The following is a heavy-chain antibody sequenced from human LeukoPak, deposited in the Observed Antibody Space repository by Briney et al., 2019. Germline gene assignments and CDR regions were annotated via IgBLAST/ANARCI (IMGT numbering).Heavy chain of an antibody. Sequence: SETLSLTCAVYGGSFSGYYWSWIRQPPGKGLEWIGEFNHSGSTNYNPSLKSRVTISVDTSKNQFSLKLSSVTAADTAVYYCARVGDIVVVVAATGRRYGMDVWGQGTTVTVSS. CDR2: FNHSGST. CDR3: ARVGDIVVVVAATGRRYGMDV. J-gene: IGHJ6*02. D-gene: IGHD2-15*01. V-gene: IGHV4-34*01. CDR1: GGSFSGYY.